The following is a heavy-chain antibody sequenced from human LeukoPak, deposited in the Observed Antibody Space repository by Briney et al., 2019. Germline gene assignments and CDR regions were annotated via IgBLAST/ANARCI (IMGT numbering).Heavy chain of an antibody. V-gene: IGHV4-59*01. J-gene: IGHJ5*02. CDR2: IYYSGIT. D-gene: IGHD6-13*01. Sequence: SETLSLTCTVSGGSISTYFWTWIRQPPGKGLEWIGYIYYSGITNYNPSLKSRVTISLDTSKNQFSLKVNSVTAADTAVYYCARSPSYSSSWYTNWFDPWDQGTLVTVSS. CDR3: ARSPSYSSSWYTNWFDP. CDR1: GGSISTYF.